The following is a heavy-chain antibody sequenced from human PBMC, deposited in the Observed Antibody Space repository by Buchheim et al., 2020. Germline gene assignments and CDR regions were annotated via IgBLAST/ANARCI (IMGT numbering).Heavy chain of an antibody. D-gene: IGHD2-15*01. CDR2: INLSGGST. CDR1: GYTFTSYY. J-gene: IGHJ6*02. Sequence: QVQLVQSGAELKKPGPSVKVSCKASGYTFTSYYMHSVRQAPGQGLEWMGMINLSGGSTTYAQKLQGRATRTRDTSTGTAYMELSSLRSEDTAVYYCARMSAATDYYYGMDVWGQGTT. V-gene: IGHV1-46*01. CDR3: ARMSAATDYYYGMDV.